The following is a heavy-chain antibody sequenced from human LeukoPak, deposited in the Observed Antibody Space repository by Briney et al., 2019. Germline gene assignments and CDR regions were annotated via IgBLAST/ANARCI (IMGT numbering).Heavy chain of an antibody. Sequence: GGSLRLSCAASGFTFSSYWMHWVRQAPGKGLVWVSRINSDGSSTSYADSVKGRFTISRDNAKNTLYLQMNSLRAEDTAVYNWPRDPAYCNTTSCYSVYHYYGMRVWGEGTPVTVSS. CDR1: GFTFSSYW. D-gene: IGHD2-2*02. J-gene: IGHJ6*04. CDR2: INSDGSST. V-gene: IGHV3-74*01. CDR3: PRDPAYCNTTSCYSVYHYYGMRV.